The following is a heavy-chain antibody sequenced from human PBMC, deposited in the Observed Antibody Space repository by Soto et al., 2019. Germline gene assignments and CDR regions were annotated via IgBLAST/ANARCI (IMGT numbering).Heavy chain of an antibody. J-gene: IGHJ4*02. CDR1: GGSISSYY. V-gene: IGHV4-4*07. Sequence: QVQLQESGPGLVKPSETLSLTCTVSGGSISSYYWSWIRQPAGKGLEWIGRIYTSGSTNYNPSLKSRVTMSGDTSKNQFSLKLSSVTAADTAVYYCARGYCSGGSCYPSAYWGQGTLVTVSS. CDR2: IYTSGST. CDR3: ARGYCSGGSCYPSAY. D-gene: IGHD2-15*01.